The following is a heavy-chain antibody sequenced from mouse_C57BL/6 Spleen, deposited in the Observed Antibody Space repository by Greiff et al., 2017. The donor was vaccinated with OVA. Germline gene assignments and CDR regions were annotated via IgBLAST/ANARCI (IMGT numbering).Heavy chain of an antibody. J-gene: IGHJ1*03. CDR1: GYTFTDYE. CDR2: IDPETGGT. Sequence: QVQLQQSGAELVRPGASVTLSCKASGYTFTDYEMHWVKQTPVHGLEWIGAIDPETGGTAYNQKFKGKAILTADKSSSTAYMELRSLTSEDSAVYYCTRYCDGYPHCNFDVWGTGTTVTVSS. CDR3: TRYCDGYPHCNFDV. V-gene: IGHV1-15*01. D-gene: IGHD2-3*01.